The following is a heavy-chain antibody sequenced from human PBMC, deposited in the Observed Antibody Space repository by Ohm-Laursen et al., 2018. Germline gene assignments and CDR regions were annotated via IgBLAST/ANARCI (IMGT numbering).Heavy chain of an antibody. CDR1: GFTVSTKC. V-gene: IGHV3-66*01. CDR3: ARGPSTGGEGLLDY. Sequence: SLRLSCAASGFTVSTKCMSWVRQAPGKGLEWASVVYADGSTYYADSVKGRFIISRDYSKNTLHLHMNSLRVEDTAVYYCARGPSTGGEGLLDYWGQGTLVTVSS. CDR2: VYADGST. D-gene: IGHD3-16*01. J-gene: IGHJ4*02.